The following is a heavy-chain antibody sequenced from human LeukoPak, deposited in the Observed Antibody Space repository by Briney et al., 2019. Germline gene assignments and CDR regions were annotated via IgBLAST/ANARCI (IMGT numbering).Heavy chain of an antibody. J-gene: IGHJ4*02. CDR3: ARGRGYYYGSGSYGP. CDR2: MNPNSGNT. Sequence: ASVKVSCKASGYTFTSYDINWVRQATGQGLEWMGWMNPNSGNTGYAQKFQGRVTMTRNTSISTAYMELSSLRPEDTAVYYCARGRGYYYGSGSYGPWGQGTLVTVSS. V-gene: IGHV1-8*01. CDR1: GYTFTSYD. D-gene: IGHD3-10*01.